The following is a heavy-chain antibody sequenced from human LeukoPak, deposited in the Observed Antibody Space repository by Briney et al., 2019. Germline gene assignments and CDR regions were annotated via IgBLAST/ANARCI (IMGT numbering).Heavy chain of an antibody. CDR2: IKQDGSEK. V-gene: IGHV3-7*01. Sequence: PGGSLRLSCAASGFSLSAFWMSWVRQAPGKGLEWVASIKQDGSEKHYVDFVKGRFTVSRDNTENSLYLQMNSLRAEDTAVYYCARDHIGAFGYWGQGTLVTVSS. J-gene: IGHJ4*02. D-gene: IGHD2-21*01. CDR1: GFSLSAFW. CDR3: ARDHIGAFGY.